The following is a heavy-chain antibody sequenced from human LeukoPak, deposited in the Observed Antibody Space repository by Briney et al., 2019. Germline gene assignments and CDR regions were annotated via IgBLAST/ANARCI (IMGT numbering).Heavy chain of an antibody. CDR1: GFTFSTYW. J-gene: IGHJ2*01. CDR3: VRDAYFAL. CDR2: IKQDGSEK. V-gene: IGHV3-7*04. D-gene: IGHD2-21*01. Sequence: GGSLRLSCAASGFTFSTYWMSWVRQAPGKGLEWVANIKQDGSEKYYLDSVKGRLTISRDNAKNSLYLQMNSLRAEDTAMYYCVRDAYFALWGRGTLVTVSS.